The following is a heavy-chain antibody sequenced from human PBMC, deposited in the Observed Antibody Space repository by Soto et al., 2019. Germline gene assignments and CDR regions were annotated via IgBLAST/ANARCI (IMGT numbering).Heavy chain of an antibody. Sequence: ASVKVSCKASGYTFTSYGISWVRQAPGQGLEWMGWISAYNGNTNYAQKLQGRVTMTTDTSTSTAYMELRGLRSDDTAVYYCASERESYDFWSGYPRARGAFDIWGQGTMVTVSS. CDR1: GYTFTSYG. D-gene: IGHD3-3*01. J-gene: IGHJ3*02. CDR2: ISAYNGNT. V-gene: IGHV1-18*04. CDR3: ASERESYDFWSGYPRARGAFDI.